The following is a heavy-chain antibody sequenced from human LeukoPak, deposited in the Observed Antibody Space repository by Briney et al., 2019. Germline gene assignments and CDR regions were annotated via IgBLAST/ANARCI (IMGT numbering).Heavy chain of an antibody. D-gene: IGHD3-9*01. CDR2: ISSSSSYI. V-gene: IGHV3-21*01. J-gene: IGHJ3*02. CDR3: ARADYDILTGYPDAFDI. CDR1: GFTFSSYS. Sequence: GGSLRLSCAASGFTFSSYSMNWVRQAPGKGLEWVSSISSSSSYIYYADSVKGRFTISRDNAKNSLYLQMNSLRAEDTAVYYCARADYDILTGYPDAFDIWGQGTMVTVSS.